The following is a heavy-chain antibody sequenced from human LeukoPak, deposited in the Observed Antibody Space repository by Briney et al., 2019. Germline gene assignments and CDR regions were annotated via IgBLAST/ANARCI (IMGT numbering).Heavy chain of an antibody. D-gene: IGHD3-3*01. Sequence: ASVMVSCKASGYTFTSYGISWVRQAPGQGLEWMGWISAYNGNTNYAQKLQGRVTMTTDTSTSTAYMELRSLRSDDTAVYYCARGTYYDFWSGLDYWGQGTLVTVSS. CDR2: ISAYNGNT. CDR1: GYTFTSYG. CDR3: ARGTYYDFWSGLDY. V-gene: IGHV1-18*01. J-gene: IGHJ4*02.